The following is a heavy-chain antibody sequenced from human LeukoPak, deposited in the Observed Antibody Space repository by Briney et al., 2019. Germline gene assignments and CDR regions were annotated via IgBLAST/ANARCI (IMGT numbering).Heavy chain of an antibody. Sequence: GESLKISCKGSGYSFTSYWIGGVRQMRGKGLDWMGIIYPGDSDTRYSPSFQGQVTISADKSISTAYLQWSSLKASDTAMYYCARRLIDYDSSGYYFDYWGQGTLVTVSS. CDR2: IYPGDSDT. J-gene: IGHJ4*02. D-gene: IGHD3-22*01. V-gene: IGHV5-51*01. CDR3: ARRLIDYDSSGYYFDY. CDR1: GYSFTSYW.